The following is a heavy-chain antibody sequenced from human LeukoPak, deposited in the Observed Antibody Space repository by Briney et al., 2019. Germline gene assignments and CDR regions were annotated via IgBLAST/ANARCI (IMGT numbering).Heavy chain of an antibody. CDR1: GGTFSSYA. D-gene: IGHD6-13*01. Sequence: ASVKVSCKASGGTFSSYAISWVRQAPGQGLEWMGRINPNSGGTNYAQKFQGRVTMTRDTSISTAYMELSRLRSDDTAVYYCAVGSSWYYFDYWGQGTLVTVSS. V-gene: IGHV1-2*06. J-gene: IGHJ4*02. CDR3: AVGSSWYYFDY. CDR2: INPNSGGT.